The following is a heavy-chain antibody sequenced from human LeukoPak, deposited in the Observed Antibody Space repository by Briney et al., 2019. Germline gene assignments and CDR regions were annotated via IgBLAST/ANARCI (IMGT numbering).Heavy chain of an antibody. CDR2: IIPIFGTA. Sequence: SVKVSCKASGGTFSSYANSWVRQAPGQGLEWMGGIIPIFGTANYAQKFQGRVTITADESTSTAYMELSSLRSEDTAVYYCARVGSLGLVQGFDYWGQGTLVTVSS. CDR1: GGTFSSYA. CDR3: ARVGSLGLVQGFDY. D-gene: IGHD6-19*01. V-gene: IGHV1-69*13. J-gene: IGHJ4*02.